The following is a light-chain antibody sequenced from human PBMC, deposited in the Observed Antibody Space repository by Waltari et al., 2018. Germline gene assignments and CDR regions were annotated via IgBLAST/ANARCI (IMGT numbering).Light chain of an antibody. CDR3: QQYYSPGT. V-gene: IGKV4-1*01. CDR2: WAS. Sequence: DIVMTQSPDSLAVSLGEGATINCNSSQSVLYSSNNKNYLAWYQQKPGQPPKLLIYWASTRESGVPDRFSGSGSGTDFTLTISSLQAEDVAVYYCQQYYSPGTFGQGTKLEIK. J-gene: IGKJ2*01. CDR1: QSVLYSSNNKNY.